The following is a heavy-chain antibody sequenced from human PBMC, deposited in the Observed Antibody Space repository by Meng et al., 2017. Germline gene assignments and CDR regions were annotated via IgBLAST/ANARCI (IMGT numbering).Heavy chain of an antibody. V-gene: IGHV3-74*01. CDR1: GFTISSFW. Sequence: EVPVVESGGGLVQPGWSRRLSCAASGFTISSFWMHWVRQAPGKGLVWVSRMNEDGTTISHAGSVKGRFTISRDSARNTLYLQMNSLRVEDTAVYYCVRDFGGNSDYWGQGTLVTVSS. D-gene: IGHD4-23*01. CDR2: MNEDGTTI. J-gene: IGHJ4*02. CDR3: VRDFGGNSDY.